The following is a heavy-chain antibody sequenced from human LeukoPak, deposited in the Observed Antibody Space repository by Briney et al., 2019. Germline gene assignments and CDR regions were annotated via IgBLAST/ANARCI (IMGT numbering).Heavy chain of an antibody. Sequence: GGSLRLSCAASGFTFSSYWMHWVRQAPGKGLVWVSRVNNDGSSTSYADSVKGRFTISRDNAKNTLYLQMNSLRAEDTAVYYCARVSVATYYYYGMDVWGQGTTVTVSS. CDR2: VNNDGSST. D-gene: IGHD2-15*01. CDR3: ARVSVATYYYYGMDV. CDR1: GFTFSSYW. J-gene: IGHJ6*02. V-gene: IGHV3-74*01.